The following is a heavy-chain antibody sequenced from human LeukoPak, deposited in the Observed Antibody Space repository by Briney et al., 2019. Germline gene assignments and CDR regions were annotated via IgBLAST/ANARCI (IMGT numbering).Heavy chain of an antibody. Sequence: GESLRLSCAASGFTFSSYGMHWVRQAPGKGLEWVAFIRYDGSNKYYADSVKGRFTISRDNSKNTLYLQMNSLRAEDTAVYYCAKDKIGGSYFHDAFDIWGQGTMVTVSS. D-gene: IGHD1-26*01. CDR1: GFTFSSYG. CDR3: AKDKIGGSYFHDAFDI. J-gene: IGHJ3*02. V-gene: IGHV3-30*02. CDR2: IRYDGSNK.